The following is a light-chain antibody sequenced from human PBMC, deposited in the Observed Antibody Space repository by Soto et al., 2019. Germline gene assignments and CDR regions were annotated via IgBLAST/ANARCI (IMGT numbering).Light chain of an antibody. Sequence: QSVLTQPPSVSGAPGQRATISCTGSSSNIGAGYDVHWYQQRPGTAPKLLIFGNINRPSGVPDRFSGSKSGTSASLAITGLQAEDEGDYHCQSYDSTLTARYVFGTGPKVTVL. CDR3: QSYDSTLTARYV. CDR1: SSNIGAGYD. J-gene: IGLJ1*01. V-gene: IGLV1-40*01. CDR2: GNI.